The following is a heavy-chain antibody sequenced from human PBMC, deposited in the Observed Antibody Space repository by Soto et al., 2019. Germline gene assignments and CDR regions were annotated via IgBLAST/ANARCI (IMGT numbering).Heavy chain of an antibody. D-gene: IGHD6-19*01. V-gene: IGHV4-34*01. Sequence: SETLSLTCAVYGGSFSGYYWSWIRQPPGKGLEWIGEINHSGSTNYNPSLKSRVTISVDTSKNQFSLKLSSVTAADTAVYYCARKVAGTGRDWFDPWGQGTQVTVSS. CDR1: GGSFSGYY. CDR3: ARKVAGTGRDWFDP. J-gene: IGHJ5*02. CDR2: INHSGST.